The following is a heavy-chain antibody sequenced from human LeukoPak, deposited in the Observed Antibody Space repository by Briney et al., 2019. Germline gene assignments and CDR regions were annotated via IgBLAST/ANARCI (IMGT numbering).Heavy chain of an antibody. CDR3: AGXXXXYAFQI. V-gene: IGHV4-34*12. CDR2: MFHTGNS. CDR1: XGSFSGYY. Sequence: CAXYXGSFSGYYWSWIRQPPGKGLEWIGSMFHTGNSYYNPSLKRRVTIAIDTSKNQFSLRLSSVNAADTAGYYCAGXXXXYAFQIWGQGTMVSVSS. J-gene: IGHJ3*02.